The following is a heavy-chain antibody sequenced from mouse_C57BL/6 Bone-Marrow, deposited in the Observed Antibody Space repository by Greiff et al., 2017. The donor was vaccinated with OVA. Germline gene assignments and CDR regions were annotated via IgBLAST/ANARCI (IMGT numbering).Heavy chain of an antibody. J-gene: IGHJ3*01. V-gene: IGHV1-74*01. CDR2: IHPSDSDT. D-gene: IGHD2-3*01. CDR3: AIGGGWLLPFAY. CDR1: GYTFTSYW. Sequence: QVQLQQPGAELVKPGASVKVSCKASGYTFTSYWMHWVKQRPGQGLEWIGRIHPSDSDTNYNQKFKGKATLTVDKSSSTAYMQLSSLTSGDSAVYYCAIGGGWLLPFAYWGQGTLVTVSA.